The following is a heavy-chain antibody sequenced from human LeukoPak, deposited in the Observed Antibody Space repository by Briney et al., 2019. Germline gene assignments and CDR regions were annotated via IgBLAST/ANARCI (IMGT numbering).Heavy chain of an antibody. V-gene: IGHV1-8*01. CDR1: GYTFTSYD. CDR3: ARDRTVNRKIYRNFDL. J-gene: IGHJ2*01. Sequence: ASVKVSCKASGYTFTSYDINWVRQATGQGLEWMGWMNPNSGNTGYAQKFQGRVTMTRNTSISTAYMDLRSLRSDDTAVYYCARDRTVNRKIYRNFDLWGRGTLVTVSA. CDR2: MNPNSGNT. D-gene: IGHD1-14*01.